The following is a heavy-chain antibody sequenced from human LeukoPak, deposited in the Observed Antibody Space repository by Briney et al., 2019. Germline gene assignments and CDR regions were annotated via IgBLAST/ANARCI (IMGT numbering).Heavy chain of an antibody. J-gene: IGHJ5*02. CDR2: INQDGSEK. V-gene: IGHV3-7*04. D-gene: IGHD3-3*01. Sequence: GGSLRLSCAASGLTFNNYWMSWVRQAPGKGLEWVANINQDGSEKYYVDPVKGRFVISRDNAKNSLYLQMNGLRGEDTAVYYCTKDFGWLDPWGQGTLVTVSS. CDR3: TKDFGWLDP. CDR1: GLTFNNYW.